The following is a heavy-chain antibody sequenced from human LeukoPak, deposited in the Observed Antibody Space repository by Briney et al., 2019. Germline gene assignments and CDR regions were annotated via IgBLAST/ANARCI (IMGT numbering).Heavy chain of an antibody. Sequence: ASVKVSCKASGYTFTGYYMHWVRQGPGQGLEWMGWINPNSGGTNYAQKFQGRVTMTRDTSISTAYMELSRLRSDDTAVYYCARGYYGGNPTLFDYWGQGTLVTVSS. J-gene: IGHJ4*02. D-gene: IGHD4-23*01. CDR2: INPNSGGT. CDR3: ARGYYGGNPTLFDY. CDR1: GYTFTGYY. V-gene: IGHV1-2*02.